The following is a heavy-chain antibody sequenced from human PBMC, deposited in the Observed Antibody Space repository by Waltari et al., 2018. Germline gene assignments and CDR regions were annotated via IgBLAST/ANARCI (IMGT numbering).Heavy chain of an antibody. D-gene: IGHD3-10*01. CDR1: FSTYG. CDR3: AKGPYFGSGVGMDV. V-gene: IGHV3-23*01. Sequence: FSTYGMSWVRQAPGKGLEWVAGFKGSGVRTSYAESVQGRFTISRDNSKNTLYLQMNSLRTEDTAVYYCAKGPYFGSGVGMDVWGQGTTVSVSS. J-gene: IGHJ6*02. CDR2: FKGSGVRT.